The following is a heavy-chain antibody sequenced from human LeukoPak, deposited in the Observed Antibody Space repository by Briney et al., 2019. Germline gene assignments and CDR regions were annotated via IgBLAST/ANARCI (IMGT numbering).Heavy chain of an antibody. J-gene: IGHJ2*01. CDR1: GGSISSYY. V-gene: IGHV4-4*07. Sequence: NPSETLSLTCTVSGGSISSYYWSWIRQPAGKGLEWIGRIYTTGSTNYNPSLKSRVTMSVDTSKNQFSLKLSSVTAADTAVYYCARQLVQHQTDWYFDLWGRGTLVTVSS. CDR3: ARQLVQHQTDWYFDL. CDR2: IYTTGST. D-gene: IGHD1-1*01.